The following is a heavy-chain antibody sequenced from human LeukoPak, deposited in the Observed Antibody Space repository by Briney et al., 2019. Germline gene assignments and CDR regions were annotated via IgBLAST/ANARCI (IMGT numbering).Heavy chain of an antibody. J-gene: IGHJ6*03. CDR1: GFIFSTYS. CDR3: ARDDHYNYYYMDV. CDR2: ISSSSSTI. Sequence: GGSLRLSCAASGFIFSTYSMNWVRQAPGKGLEWVSYISSSSSTIYYADSAKGRFTISRDNAENSLYLQMNSLGAEDTAVYYCARDDHYNYYYMDVWGRGTTVTASS. V-gene: IGHV3-48*01.